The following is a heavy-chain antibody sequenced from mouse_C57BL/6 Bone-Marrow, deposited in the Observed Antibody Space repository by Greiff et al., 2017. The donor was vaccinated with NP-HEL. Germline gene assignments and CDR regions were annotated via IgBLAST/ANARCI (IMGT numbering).Heavy chain of an antibody. CDR3: ARPYYGSSYVRYFDV. CDR2: ILPSIGRT. Sequence: QVQLQQSGSELRSPGSSVKLSCKDFDSEVFPIAYMSWVRQKPGHGFEWIGGILPSIGRTIYGEKFEDKATLDADTLSNTAYLELNSLTSEDSAIYYCARPYYGSSYVRYFDVWGTGTTVTVSS. CDR1: DSEVFPIAY. J-gene: IGHJ1*03. V-gene: IGHV15-2*01. D-gene: IGHD1-1*01.